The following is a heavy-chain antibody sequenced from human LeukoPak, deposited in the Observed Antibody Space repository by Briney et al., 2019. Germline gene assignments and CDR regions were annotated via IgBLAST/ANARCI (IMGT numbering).Heavy chain of an antibody. J-gene: IGHJ4*02. V-gene: IGHV1-24*01. CDR3: ATDSPWVVFGGSSSWYYFDY. D-gene: IGHD6-13*01. CDR1: GYTLTELS. Sequence: ASVKVSCKVSGYTLTELSMHWVRQAPGKGLEWMGGFDPEDGETIYARKFQGRVTMTEDTSTDTAYMELSSLRSEDTAVYYCATDSPWVVFGGSSSWYYFDYWGQGTLVTVSS. CDR2: FDPEDGET.